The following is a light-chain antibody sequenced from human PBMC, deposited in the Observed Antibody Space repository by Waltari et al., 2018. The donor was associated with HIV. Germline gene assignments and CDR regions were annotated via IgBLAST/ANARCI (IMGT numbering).Light chain of an antibody. CDR3: QSADSSGTYRV. Sequence: SYELTQPASVSVSPGQTASITCSGDALPKQYVYWYQQKPGQVPVLVIYKDNERPSGIPERFSGSSSGTTATVTISGGQAEDESDYYCQSADSSGTYRVFGGGTKVTVL. V-gene: IGLV3-25*03. CDR2: KDN. CDR1: ALPKQY. J-gene: IGLJ3*02.